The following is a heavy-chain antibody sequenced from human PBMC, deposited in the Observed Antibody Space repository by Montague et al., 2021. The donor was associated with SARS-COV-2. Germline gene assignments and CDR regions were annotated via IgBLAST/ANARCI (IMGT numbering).Heavy chain of an antibody. CDR1: GGSLNNYF. D-gene: IGHD3-22*01. Sequence: SETLSLTCTVSGGSLNNYFWSWIRQPPEKGLEWVGYISDSGSTKYNPSLQSRVTISVDTARNQFSLKLLSVTAADTAFYYCARVDSSGPGEYWGQGILVSVSS. CDR2: ISDSGST. J-gene: IGHJ4*02. CDR3: ARVDSSGPGEY. V-gene: IGHV4-59*08.